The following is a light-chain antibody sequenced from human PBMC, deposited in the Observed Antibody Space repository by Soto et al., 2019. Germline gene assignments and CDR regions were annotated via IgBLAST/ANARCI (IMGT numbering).Light chain of an antibody. V-gene: IGLV2-14*01. Sequence: QSALTQPASASGSPGQSITISCTGTSSDVGGYNSVSWYQQHPGKAPKLMIYEVSNRPSGVSNRFSGSKSGNTASLTISGLQAEDEADYYGSSYTTSSTLLYVFGTGTKVTVL. CDR3: SSYTTSSTLLYV. CDR1: SSDVGGYNS. CDR2: EVS. J-gene: IGLJ1*01.